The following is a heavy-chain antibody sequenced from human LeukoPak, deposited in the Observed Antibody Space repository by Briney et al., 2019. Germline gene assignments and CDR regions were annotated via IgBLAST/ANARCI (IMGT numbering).Heavy chain of an antibody. Sequence: PSETLSLTCTVPGGSISSYYWSWIRQPPGKGLEWIGYIYYSGSTNYNPSLKSRVTISVDTSKNQFSLKLSSVTAADTAVYYCAGGWYRDYWGQGTLVTVSS. CDR2: IYYSGST. D-gene: IGHD6-19*01. J-gene: IGHJ4*02. CDR3: AGGWYRDY. V-gene: IGHV4-59*08. CDR1: GGSISSYY.